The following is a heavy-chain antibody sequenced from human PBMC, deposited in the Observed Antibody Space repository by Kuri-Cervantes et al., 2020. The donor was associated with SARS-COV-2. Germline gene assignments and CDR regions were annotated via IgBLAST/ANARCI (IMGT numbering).Heavy chain of an antibody. V-gene: IGHV5-51*01. CDR3: ARQIVVVPAAIYWFDP. CDR2: IYPGDSDT. CDR1: GYSFTSYW. Sequence: GGSLRLSCKGSGYSFTSYWNGWVRQMPGKGLEWMGIIYPGDSDTRYSPSFQGQVTISADKSISTAYLQWSSLKASDTAMYYCARQIVVVPAAIYWFDPWGQGTLATFPS. J-gene: IGHJ5*02. D-gene: IGHD2-2*01.